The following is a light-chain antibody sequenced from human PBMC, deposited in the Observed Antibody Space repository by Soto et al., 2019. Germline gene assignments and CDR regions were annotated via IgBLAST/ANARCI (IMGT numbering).Light chain of an antibody. V-gene: IGKV1-39*01. CDR3: QHGYSIVSFT. J-gene: IGKJ3*01. Sequence: DIQMTQSPSSLSASVGERVTITCRTSQSISNYLNWYQQKPGKAPKLLIYGASTLQSGVPSRFSGSGSGTDFTLTISSLQPEDFATYYCQHGYSIVSFTFGPGTKVDIK. CDR2: GAS. CDR1: QSISNY.